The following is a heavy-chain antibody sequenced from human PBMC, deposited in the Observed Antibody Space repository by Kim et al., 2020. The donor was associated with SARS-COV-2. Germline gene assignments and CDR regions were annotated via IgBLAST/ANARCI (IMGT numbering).Heavy chain of an antibody. CDR1: GGSINNYH. J-gene: IGHJ2*01. CDR3: ARKTSRDGWYFDL. CDR2: IYPSGST. V-gene: IGHV4-4*07. Sequence: SETLSLTCIVSGGSINNYHWSWFRQPAGKGLEWTGRIYPSGSTDYNPSLTGRVTMSVDTSKGQFYLKLTSVTAADTAIYYCARKTSRDGWYFDLWGRGTLVTVSS.